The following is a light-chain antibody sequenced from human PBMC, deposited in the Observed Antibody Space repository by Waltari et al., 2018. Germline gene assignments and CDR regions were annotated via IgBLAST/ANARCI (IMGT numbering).Light chain of an antibody. Sequence: QSALTQPASVSGSPGQSITISCTGTSSDVGGYNYVSWYQQHPGKAPKLRIYDVSNRPSGVSNRFSGSKSGNTASLTISGLQPEDEADYYCSSYTSSTIYVFGTGTKVTVL. CDR3: SSYTSSTIYV. CDR2: DVS. J-gene: IGLJ1*01. V-gene: IGLV2-14*01. CDR1: SSDVGGYNY.